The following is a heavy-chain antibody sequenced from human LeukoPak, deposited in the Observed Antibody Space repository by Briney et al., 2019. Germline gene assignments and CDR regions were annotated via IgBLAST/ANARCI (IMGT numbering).Heavy chain of an antibody. CDR3: ARHSPALLAYCGGDCYPAEYFQH. D-gene: IGHD2-21*02. CDR1: GGSISSYY. Sequence: SETLSLTCTVSGGSISSYYWSWIRQPPGKGLEWIGYIYYSGSTNYNPSLKSRVTISVDTSKNQFSLKLSSVTAADTAAYYCARHSPALLAYCGGDCYPAEYFQHWGQGTLVTVSS. J-gene: IGHJ1*01. CDR2: IYYSGST. V-gene: IGHV4-59*08.